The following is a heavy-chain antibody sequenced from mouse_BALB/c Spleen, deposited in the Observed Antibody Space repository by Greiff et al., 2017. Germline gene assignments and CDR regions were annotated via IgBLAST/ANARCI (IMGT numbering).Heavy chain of an antibody. CDR3: ARGLRCGYWYFDV. CDR2: ILPGSGST. J-gene: IGHJ1*01. CDR1: GYTFSSYW. V-gene: IGHV1-9*01. Sequence: VQLQQSGAELMKPGASVKISCKATGYTFSSYWIEWVKQRPGHGLEWIGEILPGSGSTNYNEKFKGKATFTADTSSNTAYMQLSSLTSEDSAVYYCARGLRCGYWYFDVWGAGTTVTVSS. D-gene: IGHD3-1*01.